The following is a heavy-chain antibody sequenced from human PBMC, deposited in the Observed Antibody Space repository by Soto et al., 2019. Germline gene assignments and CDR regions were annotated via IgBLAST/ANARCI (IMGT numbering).Heavy chain of an antibody. CDR3: ARASIAAAGTFDY. J-gene: IGHJ4*02. CDR2: IYYSGST. D-gene: IGHD6-13*01. Sequence: PSETLSLTCTVSGGSISSGDYYWSWIRQPPGKGLEWIGYIYYSGSTYCNPSLKSRVTISVDTSKNQFSLKLSSVTAADTAVYYCARASIAAAGTFDYWGQGTLVTVSS. CDR1: GGSISSGDYY. V-gene: IGHV4-30-4*01.